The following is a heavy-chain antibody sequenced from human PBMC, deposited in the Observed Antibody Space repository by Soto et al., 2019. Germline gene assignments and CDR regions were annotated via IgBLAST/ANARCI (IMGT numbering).Heavy chain of an antibody. CDR1: GGSISSYY. CDR2: IYYSGST. J-gene: IGHJ3*02. CDR3: ARGDDSFDI. Sequence: SETLSLTCTVSGGSISSYYWSWIRQPPGKGLEWIGFIYYSGSTNYNPSLKSRVTISVDTSKNQFSLKLTSVTAADTAVYYCARGDDSFDIWGQGTMVTVSS. V-gene: IGHV4-59*01.